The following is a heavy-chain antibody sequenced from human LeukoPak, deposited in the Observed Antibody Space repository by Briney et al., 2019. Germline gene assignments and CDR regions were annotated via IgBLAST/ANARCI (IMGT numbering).Heavy chain of an antibody. CDR1: GGSISSYY. CDR2: INHSGST. CDR3: ARHRPAARPSYMDV. V-gene: IGHV4-34*01. J-gene: IGHJ6*03. D-gene: IGHD2-2*02. Sequence: SETLSLTCTVSGGSISSYYWSWIRQPPGKGLEWIGEINHSGSTNYNPSLKSRVTISVDTSKNQFSLKLSSVTAADTAVYYCARHRPAARPSYMDVWGKGTTVTVSS.